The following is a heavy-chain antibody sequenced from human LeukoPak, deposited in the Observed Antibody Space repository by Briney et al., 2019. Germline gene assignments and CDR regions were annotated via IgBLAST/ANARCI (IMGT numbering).Heavy chain of an antibody. V-gene: IGHV4-61*02. CDR1: GASISSGGYF. D-gene: IGHD2-8*01. Sequence: SETLSLTCTVSGASISSGGYFWSWILQPAGKGVEWIGRIETSGSTNYNPSLKSRVTISVDTSKNQFSLKLRSVTAADTAVYYCARALCINGICEWFDPWGQGTLVTVSS. J-gene: IGHJ5*02. CDR2: IETSGST. CDR3: ARALCINGICEWFDP.